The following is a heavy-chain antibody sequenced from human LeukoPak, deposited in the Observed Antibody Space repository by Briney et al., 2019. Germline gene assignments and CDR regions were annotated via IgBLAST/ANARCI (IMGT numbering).Heavy chain of an antibody. CDR3: ARPHSSGWYYFDY. J-gene: IGHJ4*02. D-gene: IGHD6-19*01. CDR2: IYPGDSDT. Sequence: GESLKISCKGSGYSFTSYWIGWVRQMPGKGLEWVGIIYPGDSDTRYSPSFQGQVTLSADKSISTAYLQWSSLKASDTAMYYCARPHSSGWYYFDYWGQGTLVSVSS. V-gene: IGHV5-51*01. CDR1: GYSFTSYW.